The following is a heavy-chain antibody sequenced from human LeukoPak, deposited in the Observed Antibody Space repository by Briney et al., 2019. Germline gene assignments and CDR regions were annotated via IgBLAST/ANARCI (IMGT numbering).Heavy chain of an antibody. D-gene: IGHD6-19*01. V-gene: IGHV3-48*03. CDR2: ISSSGSTI. J-gene: IGHJ5*02. CDR3: ARDPSSGWYLKGWFDP. Sequence: GGSLRLSCAASGFTFSSYEMNWVRQAPGKGLEWVSYISSSGSTIYYADSVKGRFTISRDNAKNSLYLQMNSLRAEDTAVYYCARDPSSGWYLKGWFDPWGQGTLVTVSS. CDR1: GFTFSSYE.